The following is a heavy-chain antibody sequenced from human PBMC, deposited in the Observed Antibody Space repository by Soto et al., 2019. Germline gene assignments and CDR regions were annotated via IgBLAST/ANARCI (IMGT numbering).Heavy chain of an antibody. V-gene: IGHV4-31*03. Sequence: QVQLQESGPGLVKPSQTLSLTCTVSGDSISSGGYYWSWIRQHPGKGLEWIGYIYYSGSTYYNPSLKSRVIISVDTSKNQFSLKLSSVTAADTAVYFCARGSTGAAILFDYWGQGTLVTFSS. CDR3: ARGSTGAAILFDY. CDR1: GDSISSGGYY. J-gene: IGHJ4*02. D-gene: IGHD2-2*01. CDR2: IYYSGST.